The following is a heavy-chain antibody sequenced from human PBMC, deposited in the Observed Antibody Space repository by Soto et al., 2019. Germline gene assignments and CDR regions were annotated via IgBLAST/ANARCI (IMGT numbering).Heavy chain of an antibody. CDR1: GCAFTRYS. CDR2: ISSTTNYI. V-gene: IGHV3-21*01. J-gene: IGHJ4*02. Sequence: SLRLSWGSSGCAFTRYSINWVLPAPGKGLEWVSSISSTTNYINYSDSRKGRCTVSRDNAKNSVYLEMNSLSAEDTAVYYSERESDALTSNFDYWGQGTMVTASS. CDR3: ERESDALTSNFDY.